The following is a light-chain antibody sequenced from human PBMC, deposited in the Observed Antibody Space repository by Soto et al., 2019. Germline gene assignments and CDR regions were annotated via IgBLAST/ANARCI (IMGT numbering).Light chain of an antibody. CDR3: QQYTKSPWT. V-gene: IGKV3-20*01. CDR1: QSVGSTY. CDR2: GAS. J-gene: IGKJ1*01. Sequence: EVVLTQSPGTLSFSPGERATLSCGASQSVGSTYVAWYQQKPGQAPRLLIYGASSRATGIPDRFSGSGSGTDFTLTISRLEPEDFAVYYCQQYTKSPWTFGQGTKVEMK.